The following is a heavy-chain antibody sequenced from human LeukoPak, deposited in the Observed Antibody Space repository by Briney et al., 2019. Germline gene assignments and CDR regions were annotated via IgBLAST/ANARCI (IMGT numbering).Heavy chain of an antibody. Sequence: SETLSLTCTVSGYSISSGYYWGWIRQPPGKGLEWIGSIYYSGSTYYNPSLKSRVTISVDTSKNQFSLKLSSVTAADTAVYYCARRPADMYVATMVGSRSFHGEYFQHWGQGTLVTVSS. CDR3: ARRPADMYVATMVGSRSFHGEYFQH. J-gene: IGHJ1*01. CDR1: GYSISSGYY. V-gene: IGHV4-38-2*02. D-gene: IGHD3-10*01. CDR2: IYYSGST.